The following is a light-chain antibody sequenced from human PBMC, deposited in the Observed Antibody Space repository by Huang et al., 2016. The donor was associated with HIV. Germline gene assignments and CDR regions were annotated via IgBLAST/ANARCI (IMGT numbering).Light chain of an antibody. Sequence: EIVMTQSPATLSVSPGERATLSCRASQSVKTNLAWYQQKPGQAPRLLIYGTSTRATGIPVRFSGSGSATECSLTISSLQSDDFAVYYCQQYDKWPPGTFGQGTKLEIK. J-gene: IGKJ2*02. CDR1: QSVKTN. CDR2: GTS. V-gene: IGKV3-15*01. CDR3: QQYDKWPPGT.